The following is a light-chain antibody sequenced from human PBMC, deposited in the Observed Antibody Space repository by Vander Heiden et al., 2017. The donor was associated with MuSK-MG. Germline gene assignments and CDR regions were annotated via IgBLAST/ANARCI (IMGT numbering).Light chain of an antibody. J-gene: IGKJ2*01. V-gene: IGKV1-5*01. CDR3: QQDNSYRYT. CDR1: QSISSW. CDR2: DAS. Sequence: DIQMTQSPSTLSASVGDRVTITCRASQSISSWLAWYQQKPGKAPKVLIYDASSFERPVPSRFSATGPGTEFTLTIISLQPDHIATYYCQQDNSYRYTLGQGTKLEMK.